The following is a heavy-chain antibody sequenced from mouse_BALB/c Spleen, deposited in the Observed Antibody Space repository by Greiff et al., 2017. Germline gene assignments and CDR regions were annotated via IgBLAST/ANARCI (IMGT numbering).Heavy chain of an antibody. CDR3: ARGGYYYGSSHFYFDY. CDR1: GYTFTSYV. D-gene: IGHD1-1*01. Sequence: EVQLQQSGPELVKPGASVKMSCKASGYTFTSYVMHWVKQKPGQGLEWIGYINPYNDGTKYNEKFKGKATLTSDKSSSTAYMELSSLTSEDSAVYYCARGGYYYGSSHFYFDYWGQGTTLTVSS. V-gene: IGHV1-14*01. CDR2: INPYNDGT. J-gene: IGHJ2*01.